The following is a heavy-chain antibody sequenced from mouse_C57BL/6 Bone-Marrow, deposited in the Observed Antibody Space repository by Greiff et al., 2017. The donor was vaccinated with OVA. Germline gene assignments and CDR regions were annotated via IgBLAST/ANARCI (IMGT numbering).Heavy chain of an antibody. CDR1: GYTFTSYW. Sequence: QVQLQQPGAELVKPGASVKLSCKASGYTFTSYWMHWVKQRPGQGLEWIGMIHPSSGSTNYNEKFKSKSTLTVDKSSSTAYMQLSSLTSEDSAVYYCAREWGLRSWFAYWGQGTLVTVSA. J-gene: IGHJ3*01. CDR3: AREWGLRSWFAY. V-gene: IGHV1-64*01. D-gene: IGHD1-3*01. CDR2: IHPSSGST.